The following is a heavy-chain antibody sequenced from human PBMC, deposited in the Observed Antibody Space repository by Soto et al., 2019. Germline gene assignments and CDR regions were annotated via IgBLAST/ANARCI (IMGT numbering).Heavy chain of an antibody. Sequence: GGSLRLSCAASGFTFSSNWMHWVRQAPGKGLVWVSRINSDGSITSYADSAKGQFTISRDNAKNTLYLQMNSLRAEDTAVYYCARGSSSWYVSFDYWGQGTLVTVSS. CDR3: ARGSSSWYVSFDY. D-gene: IGHD6-13*01. CDR1: GFTFSSNW. V-gene: IGHV3-74*01. J-gene: IGHJ4*02. CDR2: INSDGSIT.